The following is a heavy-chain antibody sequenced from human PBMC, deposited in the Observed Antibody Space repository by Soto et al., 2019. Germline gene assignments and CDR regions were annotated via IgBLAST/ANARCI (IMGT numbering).Heavy chain of an antibody. Sequence: QVQLQESGPGLVKPSETLSLTCTVSGGSISSYYWSWIRQPPGKGLEWIGYIYYSGSTNYNPSLKSRVTISVDTSKNQFSLKLSSVTAADTAVYYCARDGRLSAINGWTEPNWFDPWGQGTLVTVSS. D-gene: IGHD6-25*01. CDR3: ARDGRLSAINGWTEPNWFDP. V-gene: IGHV4-59*01. J-gene: IGHJ5*02. CDR1: GGSISSYY. CDR2: IYYSGST.